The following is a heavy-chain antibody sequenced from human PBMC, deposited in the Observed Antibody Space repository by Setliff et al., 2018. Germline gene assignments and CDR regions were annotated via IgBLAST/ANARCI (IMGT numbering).Heavy chain of an antibody. J-gene: IGHJ6*03. D-gene: IGHD5-12*01. Sequence: GASVKVSCKASGYTFTNYAMNWVRQAPGQGLEWMGWINTNTGFPTYAQGFTGRFVFSLDTSVSTAYLQISSVKAEDTGVYYCARASRYGTIKYRGDYYMDVWGKGTTVTVSS. CDR3: ARASRYGTIKYRGDYYMDV. CDR1: GYTFTNYA. V-gene: IGHV7-4-1*02. CDR2: INTNTGFP.